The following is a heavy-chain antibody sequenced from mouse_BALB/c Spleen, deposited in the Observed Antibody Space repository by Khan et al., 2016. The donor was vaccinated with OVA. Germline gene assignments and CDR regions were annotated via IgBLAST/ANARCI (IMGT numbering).Heavy chain of an antibody. D-gene: IGHD1-2*01. V-gene: IGHV3-2*02. CDR3: ARTARIKY. CDR2: ISYSGST. J-gene: IGHJ2*01. CDR1: GYSITSGYG. Sequence: EVQLQESGPGLVKPSQSLSLTCTVTGYSITSGYGWNWIRKFPGNKLEWMGYISYSGSTNYNPTLKSRISITRDTSKNQFFLQLNSVATEDTATYYCARTARIKYWGQGTTLTVSS.